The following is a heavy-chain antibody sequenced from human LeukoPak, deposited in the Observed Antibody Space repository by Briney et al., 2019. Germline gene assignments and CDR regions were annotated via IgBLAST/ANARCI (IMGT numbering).Heavy chain of an antibody. CDR2: IKQDGSEK. V-gene: IGHV3-7*01. CDR1: GFTFSSYW. Sequence: PGGSLRLXCAASGFTFSSYWMSWVRQAPGKGLEWVANIKQDGSEKYYVDSVKGRFTISRDNAKNSLYLQMNSLRAEDTAVYYCARDGGVYYYYYYMDVWGKGTTVTVSS. J-gene: IGHJ6*03. CDR3: ARDGGVYYYYYYMDV.